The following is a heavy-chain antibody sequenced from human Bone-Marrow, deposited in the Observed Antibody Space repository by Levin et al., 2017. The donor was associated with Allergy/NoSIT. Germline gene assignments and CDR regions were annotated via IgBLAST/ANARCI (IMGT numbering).Heavy chain of an antibody. CDR1: GFTFNNYG. J-gene: IGHJ5*02. V-gene: IGHV3-30*18. CDR2: ISYDATNK. Sequence: PGGSLRLSCVASGFTFNNYGVHWVRQAPGKGLEWVAVISYDATNKFYADSVKGRFTISRDNSENTVYLQMNSLTPEDTAMYYCAKDVGYCTDGVCLHNRFDPWGQGTLVTVSS. D-gene: IGHD2-8*01. CDR3: AKDVGYCTDGVCLHNRFDP.